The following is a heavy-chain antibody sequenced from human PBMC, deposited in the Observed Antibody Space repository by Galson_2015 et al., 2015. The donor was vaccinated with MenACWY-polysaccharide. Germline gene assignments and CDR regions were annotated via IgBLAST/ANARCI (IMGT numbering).Heavy chain of an antibody. V-gene: IGHV4-39*07. Sequence: ETLSLTCTVSGGSISSSSYYWGWIRQPPGKGLEWIGSIYYSGSTYYNPSLKSRVTISVDTSKNQFSLKLSSVTAADTAVYYCARLSSAADYWGQGTLVTVSS. D-gene: IGHD2-2*01. CDR2: IYYSGST. CDR3: ARLSSAADY. J-gene: IGHJ4*02. CDR1: GGSISSSSYY.